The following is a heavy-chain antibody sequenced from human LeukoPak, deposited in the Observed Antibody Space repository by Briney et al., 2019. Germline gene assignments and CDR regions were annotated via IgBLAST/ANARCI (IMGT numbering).Heavy chain of an antibody. V-gene: IGHV3-30*02. J-gene: IGHJ4*02. Sequence: GGSLRLSCAASGFTFSTYGMHWVRQAPGKGLEWVAFIRYDGTNKYYADSVKGRFTISRDNSKNTLYLQMNSLRAEDTAMYYCAKGEGSGWYPAYWGQGTLVTVSS. CDR2: IRYDGTNK. CDR1: GFTFSTYG. D-gene: IGHD6-19*01. CDR3: AKGEGSGWYPAY.